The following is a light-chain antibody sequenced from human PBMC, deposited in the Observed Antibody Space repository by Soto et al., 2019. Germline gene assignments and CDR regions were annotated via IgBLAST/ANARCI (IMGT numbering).Light chain of an antibody. CDR2: GAS. CDR1: QSVSSSY. J-gene: IGKJ5*01. Sequence: EIVLTQSPGTLSLSPGERATLSCRASQSVSSSYLAWYQQKPGQAPRLLIYGASSRATGIPDRFSGSGSGTDFTLTSSRLEPEDFAVYYYQQYGSSITFGQGTRLEIK. CDR3: QQYGSSIT. V-gene: IGKV3-20*01.